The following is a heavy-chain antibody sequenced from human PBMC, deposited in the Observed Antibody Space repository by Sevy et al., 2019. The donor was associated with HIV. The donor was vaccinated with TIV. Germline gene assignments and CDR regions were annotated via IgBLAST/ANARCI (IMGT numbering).Heavy chain of an antibody. V-gene: IGHV1-18*04. J-gene: IGHJ6*03. CDR1: GYTFTSYG. Sequence: ASVTVSCKASGYTFTSYGISWLRQAPGQGLEWMGGISAYHGNTNYAQKLQGRGTMPTDTSTSTAYMELRSLRSDDTAVDYCARDDVGTTSSYYMDVWGKGTTVTVSS. D-gene: IGHD1-26*01. CDR2: ISAYHGNT. CDR3: ARDDVGTTSSYYMDV.